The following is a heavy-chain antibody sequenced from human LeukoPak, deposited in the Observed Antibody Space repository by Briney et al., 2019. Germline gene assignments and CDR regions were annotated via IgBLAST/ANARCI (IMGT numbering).Heavy chain of an antibody. CDR2: ISAYSGNT. V-gene: IGHV1-18*01. J-gene: IGHJ4*02. CDR3: ARGYDILTGYYIAFDY. D-gene: IGHD3-9*01. Sequence: ASVKVSCKASGYTFTSYGISWVRQAPGQGLEWMGWISAYSGNTNYAQKLQGRVTMTTDTSTSTAYMELRSPRSDDTAVYYCARGYDILTGYYIAFDYWGQGTLVTVSS. CDR1: GYTFTSYG.